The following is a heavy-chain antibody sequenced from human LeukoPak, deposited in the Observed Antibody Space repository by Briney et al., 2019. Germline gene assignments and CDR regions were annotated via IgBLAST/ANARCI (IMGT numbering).Heavy chain of an antibody. V-gene: IGHV3-53*01. D-gene: IGHD3-16*01. CDR2: VYSGHNT. J-gene: IGHJ3*02. CDR3: ARDSIPPRGGAFDI. Sequence: PGGSLRLSCVASGFSVSPNFMSWIRQSPRRGLEWISVVYSGHNTYYAESVRGRFTISREISKNTVYLQMDRLRAEDTATYYCARDSIPPRGGAFDIWGHGTVVTVSS. CDR1: GFSVSPNF.